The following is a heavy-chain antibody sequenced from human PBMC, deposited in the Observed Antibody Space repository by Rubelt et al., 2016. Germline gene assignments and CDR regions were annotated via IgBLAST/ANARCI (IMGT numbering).Heavy chain of an antibody. CDR1: GYTFTSYA. CDR2: INPNRGGT. J-gene: IGHJ4*02. CDR3: ARDNRIAADY. D-gene: IGHD6-13*01. Sequence: QVQLVQSGAEVKKPGASVKVSCKASGYTFTSYAMHWVRRAPGQRIEWMGRINPNRGGTHYAQKFQGRVTMTRDPSSSTAYMELSRLRSDDTAVYYCARDNRIAADYWGQGTLVTVSS. V-gene: IGHV1-2*06.